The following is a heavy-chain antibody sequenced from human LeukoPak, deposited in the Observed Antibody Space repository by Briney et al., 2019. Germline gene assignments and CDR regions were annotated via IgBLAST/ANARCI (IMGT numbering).Heavy chain of an antibody. V-gene: IGHV3-11*01. D-gene: IGHD5-24*01. Sequence: GGSLRLSCAASGFTFSDYYMSWIRLAPGKGLEWVSYISSSGSTIYYADSVKGRFTISRDNAKNSLYLQMNSLRAEDTAVYYCASRVEDGTHTYYFDYWGQGTLVTVSS. J-gene: IGHJ4*02. CDR2: ISSSGSTI. CDR1: GFTFSDYY. CDR3: ASRVEDGTHTYYFDY.